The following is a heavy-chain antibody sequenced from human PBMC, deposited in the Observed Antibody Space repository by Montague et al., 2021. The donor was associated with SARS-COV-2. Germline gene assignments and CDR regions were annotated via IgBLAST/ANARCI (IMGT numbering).Heavy chain of an antibody. J-gene: IGHJ6*02. CDR1: GGSISSYY. CDR2: ISDSGST. CDR3: ARGCLSYFGAGSHCYGMDV. D-gene: IGHD3-10*01. Sequence: SETLSLTYTVSGGSISSYYWSWIRQPPGKGLEWIGYISDSGSTNYSPSLKSRVTMSVDTSKNQMSLKLTSVTAADTAVYYCARGCLSYFGAGSHCYGMDVWGQGTTVTVSS. V-gene: IGHV4-59*01.